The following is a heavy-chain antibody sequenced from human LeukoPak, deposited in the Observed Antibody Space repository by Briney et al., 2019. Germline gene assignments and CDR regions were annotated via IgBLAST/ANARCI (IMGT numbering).Heavy chain of an antibody. J-gene: IGHJ4*02. CDR3: ASGYGSGSYFPLYYFDY. D-gene: IGHD3-10*01. Sequence: ASVMVSCKASGYTFTGYYMHWVRQAPGQGLEWMGWINPNSGGTNYAQKFQGRVTMTRDTSISTAYMELSRLRSDDTAVYYCASGYGSGSYFPLYYFDYWGQGTLATVSS. CDR2: INPNSGGT. CDR1: GYTFTGYY. V-gene: IGHV1-2*02.